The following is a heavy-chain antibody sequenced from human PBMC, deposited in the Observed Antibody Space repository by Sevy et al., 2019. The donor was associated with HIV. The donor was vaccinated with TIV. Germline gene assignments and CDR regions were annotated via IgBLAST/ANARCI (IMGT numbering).Heavy chain of an antibody. J-gene: IGHJ4*02. CDR2: IYYSGST. D-gene: IGHD1-26*01. Sequence: SETLSLTCTVSGGSISSSSYYWGWIRQPPGKGLEWIGSIYYSGSTYYNPSLKSRVTISVDTSKNQFSLKLSPVTAADTAVYYCASYSGSYYFDYWGQGTLVTVSS. CDR3: ASYSGSYYFDY. V-gene: IGHV4-39*01. CDR1: GGSISSSSYY.